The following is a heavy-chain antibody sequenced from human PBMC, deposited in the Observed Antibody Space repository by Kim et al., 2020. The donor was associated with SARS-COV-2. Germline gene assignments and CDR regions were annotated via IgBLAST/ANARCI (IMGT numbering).Heavy chain of an antibody. Sequence: GGSLRLSCAATPSNAAMGWVRQAPGTGLDWVSGIFGSGSGTYYADAVKGRFTISRDNSKNMVYLQMNNLRVDDTAVYYCAKHLHVSSVTFYWYFDLWGRGTLAT. CDR3: AKHLHVSSVTFYWYFDL. J-gene: IGHJ2*01. D-gene: IGHD3-22*01. V-gene: IGHV3-23*01. CDR2: IFGSGSGT. CDR1: PSNAA.